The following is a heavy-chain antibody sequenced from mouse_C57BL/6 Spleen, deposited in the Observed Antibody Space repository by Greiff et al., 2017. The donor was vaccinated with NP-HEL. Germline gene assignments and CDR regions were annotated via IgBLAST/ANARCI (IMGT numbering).Heavy chain of an antibody. V-gene: IGHV5-4*01. Sequence: EVKLQESGGGLVKPGGSLKLSCAASGFTFSSYAMSWVRQTPEKRLEWVATISDGGSYTYYPDNVKGRFTISRDNAKNNLYLQMSHLKSEDTAMYYCAREGAQAWFAYWAKGLWSLSLQ. CDR3: AREGAQAWFAY. CDR2: ISDGGSYT. D-gene: IGHD3-2*02. J-gene: IGHJ3*01. CDR1: GFTFSSYA.